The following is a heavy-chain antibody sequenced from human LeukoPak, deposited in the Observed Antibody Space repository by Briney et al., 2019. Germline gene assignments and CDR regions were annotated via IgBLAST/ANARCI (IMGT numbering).Heavy chain of an antibody. Sequence: SETLSLTCAVYGGSFSGYYWSWIRQPPGKGLEWIGSIYYSGSTYYNPSLKSRVTISVDTSKNQFSLKLSSVTAADTAVYYCAPVARYYYDSSGYYSYWGQGTLVTVSS. V-gene: IGHV4-34*01. CDR3: APVARYYYDSSGYYSY. J-gene: IGHJ4*02. D-gene: IGHD3-22*01. CDR1: GGSFSGYY. CDR2: IYYSGST.